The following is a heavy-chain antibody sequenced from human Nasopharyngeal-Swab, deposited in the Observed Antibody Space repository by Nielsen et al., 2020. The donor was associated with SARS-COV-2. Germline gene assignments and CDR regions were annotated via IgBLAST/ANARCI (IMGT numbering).Heavy chain of an antibody. CDR3: ARQGPHYYYYGMDV. CDR2: IYSGGST. J-gene: IGHJ6*02. CDR1: GFTVSSNY. Sequence: GGSLRLSCAASGFTVSSNYVSWVRQAPGKGLEWVSVIYSGGSTYYADSVKGRFTISRHNSKNTLYLQMNSLRAEDTAVYYCARQGPHYYYYGMDVWGQGTTVTVSS. V-gene: IGHV3-53*04.